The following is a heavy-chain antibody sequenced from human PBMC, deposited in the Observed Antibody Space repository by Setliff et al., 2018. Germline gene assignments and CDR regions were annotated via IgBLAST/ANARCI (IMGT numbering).Heavy chain of an antibody. J-gene: IGHJ4*02. CDR2: INPKTGGT. CDR3: ARGLIVLPGPSGDMGYFDY. Sequence: ASVKVSCKTSGYAFTDNYIHWVRQAPGQGLEWMGWINPKTGGTIYAQKFQGRVTMTRDTSTSTVYLELSSLRSEDTAVYYCARGLIVLPGPSGDMGYFDYWGQGTLVTVSS. CDR1: GYAFTDNY. D-gene: IGHD2-8*01. V-gene: IGHV1-2*02.